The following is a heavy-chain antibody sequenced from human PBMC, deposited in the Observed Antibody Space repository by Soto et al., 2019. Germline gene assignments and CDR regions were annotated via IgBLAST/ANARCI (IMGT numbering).Heavy chain of an antibody. CDR3: ARRFRSGVSCIRLDS. D-gene: IGHD2-15*01. CDR1: GDSISSSNW. V-gene: IGHV4-4*02. CDR2: IYHSGST. J-gene: IGHJ4*02. Sequence: QVQLQESGPGLVKPSGTLSLTCGVSGDSISSSNWWTWVRQPPGKGLEWIGEIYHSGSTTYSPSLSSRVTISVDKPKNQVALKLTSVTAADTAVYYCARRFRSGVSCIRLDSWGQGTLVTVSS.